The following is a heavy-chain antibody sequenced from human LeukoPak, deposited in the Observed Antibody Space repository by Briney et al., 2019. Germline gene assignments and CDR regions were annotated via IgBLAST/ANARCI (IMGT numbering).Heavy chain of an antibody. D-gene: IGHD5-12*01. Sequence: GGSLRLSCAASGFTVSSNYMSWVRQAPGKGLEWVSVIYSGGSTYYADSVKGRFTTSRDNSKNTLYLQMNSLRAEDTAVYYCARVGLIAIRAFDIWGQGTMVTVSS. CDR2: IYSGGST. J-gene: IGHJ3*02. CDR3: ARVGLIAIRAFDI. V-gene: IGHV3-66*02. CDR1: GFTVSSNY.